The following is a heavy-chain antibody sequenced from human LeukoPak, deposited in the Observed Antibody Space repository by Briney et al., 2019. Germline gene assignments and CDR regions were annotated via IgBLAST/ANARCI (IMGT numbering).Heavy chain of an antibody. V-gene: IGHV4-59*01. CDR2: IYYSGNT. Sequence: PSETLSLTCTVSGGSISSYYWSWMRQPPGKGLEWIGYIYYSGNTNYNPSLKSRATISVDTSKNQFSLKLSSVTAADTAVYYCARVEVRPMVRGVIDYWGQGTLVTVSS. J-gene: IGHJ4*02. CDR3: ARVEVRPMVRGVIDY. CDR1: GGSISSYY. D-gene: IGHD3-10*01.